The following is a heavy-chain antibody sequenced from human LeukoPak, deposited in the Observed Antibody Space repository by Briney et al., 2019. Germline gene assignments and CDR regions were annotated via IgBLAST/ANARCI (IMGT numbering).Heavy chain of an antibody. D-gene: IGHD6-6*01. CDR2: DYNSGST. V-gene: IGHV4-4*02. Sequence: SETLSLTCAVSGGSISSSTWWSWVRQPPGKGLEWSGEDYNSGSTNYNPPLKSRVAISVDKSKKQFSLKRSSVTAADTAVYYCARKAITLDSSSSLGYFDYWGQGTLVTVSP. CDR3: ARKAITLDSSSSLGYFDY. CDR1: GGSISSSTW. J-gene: IGHJ4*02.